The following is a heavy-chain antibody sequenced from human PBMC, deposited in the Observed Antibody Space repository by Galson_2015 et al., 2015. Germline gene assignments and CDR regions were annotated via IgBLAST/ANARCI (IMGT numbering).Heavy chain of an antibody. Sequence: PALVNPSPPLTLTCTFSGFSLRTSGMRVSWIRQPPGKALEWLARIDWDEDKFYSTSLKTRLTISKDTSKNQVVLTMTNMDPVDTATYYCARSLLGAYCGGDCYSEWGQGTLVTVSS. V-gene: IGHV2-70*04. J-gene: IGHJ4*02. D-gene: IGHD2-21*01. CDR2: IDWDEDK. CDR1: GFSLRTSGMR. CDR3: ARSLLGAYCGGDCYSE.